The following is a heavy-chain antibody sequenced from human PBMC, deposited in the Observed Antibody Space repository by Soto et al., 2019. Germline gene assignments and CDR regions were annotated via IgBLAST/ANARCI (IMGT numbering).Heavy chain of an antibody. Sequence: EVQLLESGGGLVQPGGSLRLSCAASGFTFSNYAMSWVRQAPGKGLEWVSVISGSGGSTYYADSVKGRFTISRDNSKNMLYLQMNSLRAEDTAVYYCAKDPDGDYLLGYFDYWGQGTLVTVSS. CDR1: GFTFSNYA. CDR3: AKDPDGDYLLGYFDY. J-gene: IGHJ4*02. D-gene: IGHD4-17*01. V-gene: IGHV3-23*01. CDR2: ISGSGGST.